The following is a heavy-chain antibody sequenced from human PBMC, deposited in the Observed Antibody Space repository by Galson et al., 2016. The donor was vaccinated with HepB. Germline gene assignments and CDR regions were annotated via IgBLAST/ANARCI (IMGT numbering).Heavy chain of an antibody. V-gene: IGHV3-73*01. Sequence: SLRLSCAASGFTFSDSTVHWVRQASGKGLEWVGRIRNKANSYAAAYVASVKGRFTISRDDSKNTAYLQMNSLKTEDTAVYFCTRHLLYGGTSFDYWGQGTLVTVSS. CDR2: IRNKANSYAA. CDR1: GFTFSDST. J-gene: IGHJ4*02. D-gene: IGHD4-23*01. CDR3: TRHLLYGGTSFDY.